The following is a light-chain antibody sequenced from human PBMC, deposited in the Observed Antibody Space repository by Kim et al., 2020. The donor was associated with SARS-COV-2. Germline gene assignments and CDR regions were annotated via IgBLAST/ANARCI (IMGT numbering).Light chain of an antibody. Sequence: QTATRTCTGISNSVGNHGAAWLQQHQGHPPKLLSYRNNIRPSGISERISASRSGNTASMTITGLQPGDEADYYCSAVDSSLSAHRVFGGGTKLTVL. V-gene: IGLV10-54*02. CDR2: RNN. CDR3: SAVDSSLSAHRV. J-gene: IGLJ3*02. CDR1: SNSVGNHG.